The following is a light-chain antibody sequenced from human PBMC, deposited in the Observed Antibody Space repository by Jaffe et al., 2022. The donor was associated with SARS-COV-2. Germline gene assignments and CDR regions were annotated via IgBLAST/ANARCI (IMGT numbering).Light chain of an antibody. CDR2: DAS. CDR3: QQYDNVPWT. J-gene: IGKJ1*01. V-gene: IGKV1-33*01. CDR1: QDISNY. Sequence: ILMTQSPSSLSASVGDRVSITCQASQDISNYLYWYQQKPGKAPKILVYDASNLETGVPSRFSGSRSGTDFTFTISSLQPEDIATYSCQQYDNVPWTFGQGTKVEIK.